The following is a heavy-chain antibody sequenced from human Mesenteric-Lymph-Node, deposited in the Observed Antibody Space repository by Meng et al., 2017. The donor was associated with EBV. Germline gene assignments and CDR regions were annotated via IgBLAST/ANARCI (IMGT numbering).Heavy chain of an antibody. D-gene: IGHD3-9*01. J-gene: IGHJ4*02. CDR2: IYHTGTT. CDR1: CGSPRSGGYS. CDR3: ARAGAYYDVLTGFDY. V-gene: IGHV4-30-2*01. Sequence: RHLAWSGSRRVNPSPTLSLPGAVVCGSPRSGGYSWNWIRQTPGRGLEWIGYIYHTGTTYYNPSLKSRVTMSVDRSTNQFSLWLKSVTAADTAIYYCARAGAYYDVLTGFDYWGQGTLVTVSS.